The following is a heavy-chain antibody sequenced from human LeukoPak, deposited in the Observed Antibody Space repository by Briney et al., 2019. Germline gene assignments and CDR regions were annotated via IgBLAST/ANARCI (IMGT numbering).Heavy chain of an antibody. J-gene: IGHJ4*02. CDR3: RGGHYPGLER. CDR1: GFTFGDNW. CDR2: IKKDGSEK. Sequence: GGSLRLSCVASGFTFGDNWMNWVRQGPGKGLEWVASIKKDGSEKYYVDSAKGRFTISRGNVKNSLYLQMNRLRPEDTAVYYCRGGHYPGLERWGRGTLVTVSP. V-gene: IGHV3-7*01. D-gene: IGHD2-8*02.